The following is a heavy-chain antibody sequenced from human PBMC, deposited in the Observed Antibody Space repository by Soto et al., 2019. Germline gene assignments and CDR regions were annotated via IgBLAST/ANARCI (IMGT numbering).Heavy chain of an antibody. CDR3: AKDKSRPLWYYFDY. J-gene: IGHJ4*02. CDR2: ISWNSGSI. V-gene: IGHV3-9*01. D-gene: IGHD3-10*01. Sequence: DVQLVESGGGLVQPGRSLRLSCAASGFTFDDYAMHWVRQAPGKGLEWVSGISWNSGSIGYADSVKGRFTISRDNAKNSLYLQMNSLRAEDTALYYCAKDKSRPLWYYFDYWGQGTLVTVSS. CDR1: GFTFDDYA.